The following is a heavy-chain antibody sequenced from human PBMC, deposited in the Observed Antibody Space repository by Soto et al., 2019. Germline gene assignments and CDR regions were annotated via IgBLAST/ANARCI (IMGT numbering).Heavy chain of an antibody. J-gene: IGHJ6*03. D-gene: IGHD2-15*01. CDR3: ARWTAAVGHMDV. CDR2: IYYSGST. Sequence: SETLSLTCTVSGGSISSGGYYWSWIRQHPGKGLEWIGYIYYSGSTYYNPSLKSRVTISVDTSKNQFSLKLSSVTAADTAVYYCARWTAAVGHMDVWGKGTTVTVSS. CDR1: GGSISSGGYY. V-gene: IGHV4-31*03.